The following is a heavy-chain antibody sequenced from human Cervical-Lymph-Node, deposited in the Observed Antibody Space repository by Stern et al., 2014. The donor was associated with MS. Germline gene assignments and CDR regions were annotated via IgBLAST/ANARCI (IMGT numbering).Heavy chain of an antibody. V-gene: IGHV3-33*01. CDR3: VRDRKSYGDYVYGAFDI. CDR2: IWYDGSNK. Sequence: QVQLVQSGGGVVQPGRSLRLSCAASGFTFSTYGMYWVRQVPGKGLECVAVIWYDGSNKNYADSVKGRFTISRDNSKSTLYLQMNSLRAEDTALYYCVRDRKSYGDYVYGAFDIWGQGTMVTVSS. D-gene: IGHD4-17*01. CDR1: GFTFSTYG. J-gene: IGHJ3*02.